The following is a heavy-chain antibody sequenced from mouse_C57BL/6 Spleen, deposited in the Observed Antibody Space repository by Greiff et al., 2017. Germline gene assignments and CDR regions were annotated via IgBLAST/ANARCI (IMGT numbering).Heavy chain of an antibody. CDR1: GFTFSSYG. CDR2: ISSGGSYT. D-gene: IGHD2-1*01. V-gene: IGHV5-6*01. Sequence: EVHLVESGGDLVKPGGSLKLSCAASGFTFSSYGMSWVRQTPDKRLEWVATISSGGSYTYYPDSVKGRFTISRDNAKYTLYLQMSSLKSEDTAMYYCARHGNYGNSLAMDYWGQGTSVTVSS. J-gene: IGHJ4*01. CDR3: ARHGNYGNSLAMDY.